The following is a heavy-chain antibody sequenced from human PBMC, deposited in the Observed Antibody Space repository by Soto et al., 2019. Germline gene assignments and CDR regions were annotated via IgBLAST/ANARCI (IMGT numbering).Heavy chain of an antibody. CDR3: ARDYYDFWSGYSSVFDP. J-gene: IGHJ5*02. CDR1: GGTFSSYA. V-gene: IGHV1-69*13. D-gene: IGHD3-3*01. CDR2: IIPIFGTA. Sequence: ASVKVSCKASGGTFSSYAISWVRQAPGQGLEWMGGIIPIFGTANYAQKFQGRVTITADESTSTAYMELSSLRSEDTAVYYCARDYYDFWSGYSSVFDPWGQGTLVTVSS.